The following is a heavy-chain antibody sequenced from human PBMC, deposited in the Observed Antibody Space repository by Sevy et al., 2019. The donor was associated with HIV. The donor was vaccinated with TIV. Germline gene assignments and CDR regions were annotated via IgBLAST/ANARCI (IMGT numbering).Heavy chain of an antibody. V-gene: IGHV1-24*01. CDR2: FDPEDGDT. D-gene: IGHD3-22*01. Sequence: ASVKVSCKVSGDTLTELPMNWVRQAPGKGLEWMGGFDPEDGDTSYAQMFQGRVTMTEDTSTDTAYMELSSLRSEDTAVYYCATTKDYYDSSGYPFDDWGQGTLVTVSS. J-gene: IGHJ4*02. CDR1: GDTLTELP. CDR3: ATTKDYYDSSGYPFDD.